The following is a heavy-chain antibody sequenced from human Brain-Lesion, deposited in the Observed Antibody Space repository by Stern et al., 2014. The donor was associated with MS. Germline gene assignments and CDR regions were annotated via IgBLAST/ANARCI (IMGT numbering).Heavy chain of an antibody. CDR3: ARGYYGSGRPQKGMDV. Sequence: MQLVESGAEVKKPGASVKVSCKASGYTFTGYYMYWVRQAPGQGLERMGWINPNSGGTHYAQKFQGRVTMTRDTSITTAYMELSRLRSDDTAVYYCARGYYGSGRPQKGMDVWGQGTTVTVSS. V-gene: IGHV1-2*02. CDR1: GYTFTGYY. J-gene: IGHJ6*02. CDR2: INPNSGGT. D-gene: IGHD3-10*01.